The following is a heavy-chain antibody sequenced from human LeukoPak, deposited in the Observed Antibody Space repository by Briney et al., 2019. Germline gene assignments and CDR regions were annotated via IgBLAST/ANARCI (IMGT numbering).Heavy chain of an antibody. CDR1: VGSFSDDY. V-gene: IGHV4-34*01. D-gene: IGHD1-26*01. J-gene: IGHJ4*02. CDR2: INHRGAH. Sequence: SETLSLTCAVYVGSFSDDYWNWIRQPPGKGLEWLGEINHRGAHEFNPSLKSRVNMSVDTSKNEFSLRLTSVTAADTAVYYCARTIVGPGTSYFDQWGQGTLVTVSS. CDR3: ARTIVGPGTSYFDQ.